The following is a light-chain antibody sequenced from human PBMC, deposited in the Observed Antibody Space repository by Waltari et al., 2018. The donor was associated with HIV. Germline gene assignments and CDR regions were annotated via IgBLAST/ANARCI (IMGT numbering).Light chain of an antibody. CDR3: QQYNNWPPT. Sequence: IVMTQSPATLSLSPGERATLSCRASQSVTNNLAWYQQKPGQPPRLLIYGASTRATGIPARFSGSGSGTEITLTISSLQSEDFAVYYCQQYNNWPPTFGGGTNVEIK. CDR1: QSVTNN. V-gene: IGKV3-15*01. J-gene: IGKJ4*01. CDR2: GAS.